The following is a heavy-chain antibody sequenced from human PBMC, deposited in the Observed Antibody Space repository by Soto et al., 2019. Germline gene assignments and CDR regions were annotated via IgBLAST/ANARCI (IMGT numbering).Heavy chain of an antibody. Sequence: LRLSCTASGFTFSSYAMHWVRQAPGKELEWVAVISYDGSNKYYADSVKGRFTISRDNSKNTLYLRMNSLRAEDTAVYYCARSSTAQYGMDVWGQGTTVTVSS. J-gene: IGHJ6*02. CDR3: ARSSTAQYGMDV. CDR1: GFTFSSYA. D-gene: IGHD2-2*01. CDR2: ISYDGSNK. V-gene: IGHV3-30-3*01.